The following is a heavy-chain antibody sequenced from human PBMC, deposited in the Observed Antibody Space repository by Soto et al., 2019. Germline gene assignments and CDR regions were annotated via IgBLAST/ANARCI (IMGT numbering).Heavy chain of an antibody. CDR2: IYYSGFT. CDR3: ARAVPRQWLCGMDV. V-gene: IGHV4-59*01. J-gene: IGHJ6*01. D-gene: IGHD6-19*01. Sequence: QVQLLESGPGLVKPSETLSLTCTVSGGSISSYYWSWSRQPPGKGLEWIGYIYYSGFTNYNPSLRRRVPISVETARKQFPLRRGPVTAADTAVYYCARAVPRQWLCGMDVWGQGTTVTVSS. CDR1: GGSISSYY.